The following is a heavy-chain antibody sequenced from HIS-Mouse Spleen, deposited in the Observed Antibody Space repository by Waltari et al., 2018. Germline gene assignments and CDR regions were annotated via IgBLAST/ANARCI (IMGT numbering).Heavy chain of an antibody. V-gene: IGHV3-23*01. J-gene: IGHJ4*02. D-gene: IGHD7-27*01. Sequence: SGFTFSSYAMSWVRQAPGKGREWVSAISGSGGSRYYADSVKGRFTISRDNSKNTLYLQMNSLRAEDTAVYYCAKQDLGIRKNYFDYWGQGTLVTVSS. CDR3: AKQDLGIRKNYFDY. CDR2: ISGSGGSR. CDR1: GFTFSSYA.